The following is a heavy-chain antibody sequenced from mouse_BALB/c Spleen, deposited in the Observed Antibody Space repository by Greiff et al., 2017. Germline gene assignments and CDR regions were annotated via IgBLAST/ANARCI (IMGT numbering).Heavy chain of an antibody. J-gene: IGHJ3*01. V-gene: IGHV2-2*02. D-gene: IGHD1-1*01. Sequence: QVQLQQSGPGLVQPSQSLSITCTVSGFSLTSYGVHWVRQSPGKGLEWLGVIWSGGSTDYNAAFISRLSISKDNSKSQVFFKMNSLQANDTAIYYCARERGSSSSFAYWGQGTLVTVSA. CDR2: IWSGGST. CDR3: ARERGSSSSFAY. CDR1: GFSLTSYG.